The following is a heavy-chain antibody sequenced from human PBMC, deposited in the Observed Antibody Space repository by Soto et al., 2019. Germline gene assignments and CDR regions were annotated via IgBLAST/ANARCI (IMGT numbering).Heavy chain of an antibody. D-gene: IGHD3-9*01. CDR2: ITHRGST. V-gene: IGHV4-34*01. CDR3: ARGDILTGYTY. CDR1: GGSFSGYY. Sequence: PSETLSLTCAVCGGSFSGYYWSWIRQPPGKGLEWIGEITHRGSTNYNPSLKSRVTISVDTSKNQFSLKLSSVTAADTAVYYCARGDILTGYTYRGHGTLVTVSS. J-gene: IGHJ4*01.